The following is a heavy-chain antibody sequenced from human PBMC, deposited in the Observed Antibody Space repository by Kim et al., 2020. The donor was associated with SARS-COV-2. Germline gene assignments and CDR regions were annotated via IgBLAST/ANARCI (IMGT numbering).Heavy chain of an antibody. V-gene: IGHV4-59*01. CDR3: ARVNRAWLASTANWYFDL. CDR1: GGSISSYY. D-gene: IGHD3-22*01. J-gene: IGHJ2*01. CDR2: IYYSWST. Sequence: SETLSLTCTVSGGSISSYYWSWIWQPPGTGLEWIGYIYYSWSTNSNPSLKRRVTISVDTSTTQFSLKLSPVTAADTAVYYCARVNRAWLASTANWYFDLWGRGTLVTVSS.